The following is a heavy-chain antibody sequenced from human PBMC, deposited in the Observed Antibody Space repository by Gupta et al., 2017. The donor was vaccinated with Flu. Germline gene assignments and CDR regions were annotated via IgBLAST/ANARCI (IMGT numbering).Heavy chain of an antibody. D-gene: IGHD2-2*03. V-gene: IGHV4-39*01. CDR2: IYYSGRT. CDR3: VSGYCSNLSCYGELFYEGLDV. CDR1: ITSTSYH. Sequence: ITSTSYHWGWVRQPPGKGLEWIGTIYYSGRTYYNPSLKSRVTISGDTAKNQFSLKLTSVTAADTAVDYCVSGYCSNLSCYGELFYEGLDV. J-gene: IGHJ6*01.